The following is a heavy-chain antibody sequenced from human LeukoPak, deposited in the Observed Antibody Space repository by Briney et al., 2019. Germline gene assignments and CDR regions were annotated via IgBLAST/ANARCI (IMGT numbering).Heavy chain of an antibody. CDR1: GFTFSDYA. V-gene: IGHV3-13*04. CDR3: ARAGYSSTWYTFDY. D-gene: IGHD6-13*01. CDR2: IGTTGNT. J-gene: IGHJ4*02. Sequence: GGSLILSCAASGFTFSDYAMHWVRQATGKGLEWVSAIGTTGNTYYPGSVKGRFTISRENAKNSLYLQMNSLRAGDTAVYYCARAGYSSTWYTFDYWGQGTLVTVST.